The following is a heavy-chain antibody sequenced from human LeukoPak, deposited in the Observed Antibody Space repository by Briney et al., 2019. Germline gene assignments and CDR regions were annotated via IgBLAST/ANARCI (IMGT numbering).Heavy chain of an antibody. CDR3: AKDHVTIFGVVINTSFDY. CDR1: GFTFSSYG. Sequence: GGSLRLSCAASGFTFSSYGMHWVRQAPGKGLEWVAFIRYDGSNKYYADSVKGRFTISRDNSKNTLYLQMNSLRAEDTAVYYCAKDHVTIFGVVINTSFDYWGQGTLVTVSS. CDR2: IRYDGSNK. V-gene: IGHV3-30*02. J-gene: IGHJ4*02. D-gene: IGHD3-3*01.